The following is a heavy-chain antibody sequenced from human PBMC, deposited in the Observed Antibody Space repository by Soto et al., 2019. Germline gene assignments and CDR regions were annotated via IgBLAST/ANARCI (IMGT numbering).Heavy chain of an antibody. V-gene: IGHV1-69*06. CDR1: GGTFSSYA. J-gene: IGHJ6*02. CDR2: IIPIFGTA. CDR3: AGAIIAVPGPNYYYYGMDV. Sequence: QVQLVQSGAEVKKPGSSVKVSCKASGGTFSSYAISWVRQAPGQGLEWMGGIIPIFGTANYAQKFQGRVTITADKSTGTAYMELSSLRSEDTAVYYCAGAIIAVPGPNYYYYGMDVWGQGTTVTVSS. D-gene: IGHD2-2*01.